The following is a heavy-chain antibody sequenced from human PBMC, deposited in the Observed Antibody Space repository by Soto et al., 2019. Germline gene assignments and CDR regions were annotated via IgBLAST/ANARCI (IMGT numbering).Heavy chain of an antibody. V-gene: IGHV3-23*01. Sequence: EVQLLESGGGLVQPGGSLRLSCAASGFTFSSYAMSWVRQAPGKGLEWVSAISGSGGSTYYADSVKGRFTISSDNTKNTLYLQMNSLSAEDTAVYYCAKIGRYGSGPDYYYGMDVWGQGTTVTVSS. J-gene: IGHJ6*02. CDR1: GFTFSSYA. D-gene: IGHD3-10*01. CDR3: AKIGRYGSGPDYYYGMDV. CDR2: ISGSGGST.